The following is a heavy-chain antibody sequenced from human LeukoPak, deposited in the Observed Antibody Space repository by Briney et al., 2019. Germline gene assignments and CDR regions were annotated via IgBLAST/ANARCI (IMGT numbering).Heavy chain of an antibody. V-gene: IGHV4-34*01. J-gene: IGHJ4*02. CDR1: GGSFSGYY. CDR2: INHSGST. CDR3: ASSQAFDY. Sequence: SETLSLTCAVYGGSFSGYYWSWIRQPPGKGLEWIGEINHSGSTNYNPSLKSRVTISVDTSKNQFSLKLSSVTAADTAVYYCASSQAFDYWGQGTLVTVSS.